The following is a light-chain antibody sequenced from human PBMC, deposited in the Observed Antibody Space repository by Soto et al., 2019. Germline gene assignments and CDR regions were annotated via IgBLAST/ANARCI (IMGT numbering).Light chain of an antibody. CDR3: QQYGIF. J-gene: IGKJ2*01. CDR2: GAS. CDR1: QSVSSSY. V-gene: IGKV3-20*01. Sequence: EIVLTQSPGTLSLSPGERATLSCRASQSVSSSYLAWYQQKPGQAPRLLIYGASSRATGIPDRFSGSGSGTDFTLTISRLEPEDFAVYYCQQYGIFFGQGTKLEIK.